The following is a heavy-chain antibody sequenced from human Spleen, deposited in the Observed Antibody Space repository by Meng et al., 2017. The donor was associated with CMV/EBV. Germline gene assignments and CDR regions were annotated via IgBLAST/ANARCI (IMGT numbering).Heavy chain of an antibody. CDR3: ARAYCGDIACAPSY. Sequence: GGSLRLSCAASGFTFSDDWMTWVRQAPGKGLEWVASINRDGSKTFYVDSVKGRFTLSRDNAKNSLFLQMDTLRVEDTAVYYCARAYCGDIACAPSYWGQGTLVTVSS. CDR2: INRDGSKT. V-gene: IGHV3-7*04. CDR1: GFTFSDDW. D-gene: IGHD2-21*01. J-gene: IGHJ4*02.